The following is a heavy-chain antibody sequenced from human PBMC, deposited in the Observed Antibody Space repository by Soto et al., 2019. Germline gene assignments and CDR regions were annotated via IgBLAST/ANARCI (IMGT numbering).Heavy chain of an antibody. CDR2: ILYDGSKE. CDR1: GFSFNTYV. D-gene: IGHD2-21*01. CDR3: AKGLALMADH. J-gene: IGHJ4*02. Sequence: XGSLILSCTDSGFSFNTYVMDWVRQAPGKGLEWVARILYDGSKEYYADPVKGRFTISRDNSKNTLYLQMDRLRVEDTAVYFCAKGLALMADHWGQGTPVTVSS. V-gene: IGHV3-30*18.